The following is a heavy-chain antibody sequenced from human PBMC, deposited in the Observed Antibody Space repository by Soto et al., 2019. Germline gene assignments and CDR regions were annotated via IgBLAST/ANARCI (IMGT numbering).Heavy chain of an antibody. CDR1: GYTFTGYY. D-gene: IGHD3-16*01. CDR3: ARNRGSDYYYYGTDV. V-gene: IGHV1-2*04. CDR2: INPNSGGT. Sequence: ASVKVSCKASGYTFTGYYMHWVRQAPGQGLEWMGWINPNSGGTNYAQKFQGWVTMTRDTSISTAYMELSRLRSDDTAVYYCARNRGSDYYYYGTDVWGQGTTVTVSS. J-gene: IGHJ6*02.